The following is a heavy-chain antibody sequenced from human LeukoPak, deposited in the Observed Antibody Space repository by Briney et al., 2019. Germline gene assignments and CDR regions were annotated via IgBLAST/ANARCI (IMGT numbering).Heavy chain of an antibody. J-gene: IGHJ4*02. V-gene: IGHV3-23*01. D-gene: IGHD3-22*01. CDR1: GFTLSRST. CDR3: AKEGRLTVAAVVVENYFDY. Sequence: GGSLRLSCVGSGFTLSRSTMSWVRLTPGKGLEWVSAISGSGGDTYYTDSVKGRFTISRDNSGTTVSLQMNSLTTDDTALYFCAKEGRLTVAAVVVENYFDYWGQGTPVIVSA. CDR2: ISGSGGDT.